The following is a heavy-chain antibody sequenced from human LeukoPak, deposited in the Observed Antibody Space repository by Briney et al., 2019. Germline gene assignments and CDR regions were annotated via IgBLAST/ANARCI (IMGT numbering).Heavy chain of an antibody. D-gene: IGHD2-2*01. CDR3: ARGDCGSASCYRGYYYMDV. J-gene: IGHJ6*03. Sequence: GRSLRLSCAASGFTFSTYGMHWVRQAPGKGLEWVAAIWYGGSLKYHADSVKGRFTISRDNAKNTLYLQMNSLRAEDTAVYYCARGDCGSASCYRGYYYMDVWGRGTTVTVSS. CDR1: GFTFSTYG. CDR2: IWYGGSLK. V-gene: IGHV3-33*03.